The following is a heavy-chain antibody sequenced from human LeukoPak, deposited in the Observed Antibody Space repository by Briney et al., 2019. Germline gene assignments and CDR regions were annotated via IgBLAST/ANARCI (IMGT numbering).Heavy chain of an antibody. J-gene: IGHJ4*02. CDR2: INNFGGVT. V-gene: IGHV3-23*01. CDR3: ARRALVRGVNITPFFDY. D-gene: IGHD3-10*01. Sequence: GGSLRLSCVASGFTFSSFAMSWVRQAPGKGLEWVSHINNFGGVTFYADSVKGRFTISRDNSKNTLYLEMKSLRAEDTAIYYCARRALVRGVNITPFFDYRGQGTLVTVSS. CDR1: GFTFSSFA.